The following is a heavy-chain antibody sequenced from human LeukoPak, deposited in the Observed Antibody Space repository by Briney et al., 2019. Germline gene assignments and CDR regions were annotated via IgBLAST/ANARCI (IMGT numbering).Heavy chain of an antibody. CDR2: IYSGGST. Sequence: GGSLRLSCAASGFTVSSNYMSWVRQAPGKGLEWVSVIYSGGSTYYADSVKGRFTISRDNSKNTLYLQMNSLRAEDTAVYYCASGLGYCSGGSCYVGYWGQGTLVTVSS. V-gene: IGHV3-53*01. CDR3: ASGLGYCSGGSCYVGY. D-gene: IGHD2-15*01. CDR1: GFTVSSNY. J-gene: IGHJ4*02.